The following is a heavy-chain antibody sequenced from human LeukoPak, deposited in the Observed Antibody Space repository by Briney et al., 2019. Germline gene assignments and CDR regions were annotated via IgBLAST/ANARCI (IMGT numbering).Heavy chain of an antibody. CDR3: AREGTAAAGKRRSSQFDY. D-gene: IGHD6-13*01. Sequence: GGSLRLSCAASGFTFSSYGMHWVRQAPGKGLEWVAVIWYDGSNKYYADSVKGRFTISRDNSKNTLYLQMNSLRAEDTAVHYCAREGTAAAGKRRSSQFDYWGQGTLVTVSS. CDR1: GFTFSSYG. V-gene: IGHV3-33*01. J-gene: IGHJ4*02. CDR2: IWYDGSNK.